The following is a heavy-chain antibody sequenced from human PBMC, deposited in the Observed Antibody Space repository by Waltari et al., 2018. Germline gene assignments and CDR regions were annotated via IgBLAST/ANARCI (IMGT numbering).Heavy chain of an antibody. V-gene: IGHV1-2*02. J-gene: IGHJ4*02. D-gene: IGHD6-13*01. CDR3: ARIAGIDPDY. CDR1: GYTFTGYF. Sequence: QVQLVQSGAEVKKPGASVKVSCKASGYTFTGYFIHWVRQAPGQGLEWMGWINPNNGGTNYAQKFQGKVTMTRETSVTTVYMELSRLRSDDTAMYYCARIAGIDPDYWGQGTLVTVSS. CDR2: INPNNGGT.